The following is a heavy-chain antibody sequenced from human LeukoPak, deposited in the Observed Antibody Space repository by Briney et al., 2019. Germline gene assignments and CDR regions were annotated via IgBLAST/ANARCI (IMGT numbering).Heavy chain of an antibody. Sequence: SVKVPCKASGGTFSSYAISWVRQAPGQGLEWMGRIIPILGIANYAQKFQGRVTITADKSTSTAYMELSSLRSEDTAVYYCGGTYYYDSSGYSFDYWGQGTLVTVSS. D-gene: IGHD3-22*01. CDR1: GGTFSSYA. J-gene: IGHJ4*02. V-gene: IGHV1-69*04. CDR2: IIPILGIA. CDR3: GGTYYYDSSGYSFDY.